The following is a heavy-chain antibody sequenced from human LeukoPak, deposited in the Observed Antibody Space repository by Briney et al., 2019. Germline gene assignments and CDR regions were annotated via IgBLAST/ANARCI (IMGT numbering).Heavy chain of an antibody. J-gene: IGHJ4*02. V-gene: IGHV1-18*01. CDR3: ARGGYSSSWYGFDY. D-gene: IGHD6-13*01. Sequence: ASVKVSCKASGYTFTSYDINWVRQATGQGLEWMGWISAYNGNTNYAQKLQGRVTMATDTSTSTAYMELRSLRSDDTAVYYCARGGYSSSWYGFDYWGQGTLVTVSS. CDR2: ISAYNGNT. CDR1: GYTFTSYD.